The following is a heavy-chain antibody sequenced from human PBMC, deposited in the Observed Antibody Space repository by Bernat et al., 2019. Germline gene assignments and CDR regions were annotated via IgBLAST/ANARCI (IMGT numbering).Heavy chain of an antibody. J-gene: IGHJ4*02. CDR3: ARGLAGRDY. CDR2: INHSGST. CDR1: GGSFSGYY. V-gene: IGHV4-34*01. Sequence: QVQLQQWGAGLLKPSETLSLTCAVYGGSFSGYYWSWIRQPPGKGLEWIGEINHSGSTNYNPSLKSLVTISVDTSKNQFSLKLSSVTAAHTAVYNCARGLAGRDYWGQGTLVTVSS.